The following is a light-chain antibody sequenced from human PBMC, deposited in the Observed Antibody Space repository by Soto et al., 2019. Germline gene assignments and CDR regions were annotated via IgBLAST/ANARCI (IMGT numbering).Light chain of an antibody. CDR2: GAS. CDR1: QTVSSTY. J-gene: IGKJ1*01. Sequence: EIVLTHSPGTLSFSPLEIATLSFSSSQTVSSTYLAWYQQKPGQAPRLLIYGASSRATGIPDRFSGSGSGTDFTLTISRLEPEDFAVYYCQQYGSSPTTFGQGTKVAIK. CDR3: QQYGSSPTT. V-gene: IGKV3-20*01.